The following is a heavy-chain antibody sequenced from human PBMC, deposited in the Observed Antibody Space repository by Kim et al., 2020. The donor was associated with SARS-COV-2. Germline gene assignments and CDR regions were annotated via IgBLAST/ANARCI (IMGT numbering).Heavy chain of an antibody. D-gene: IGHD3-9*01. Sequence: SETLSLTCLVSGESIISNDYYWGWVRQPPGKGPEWIGSVYFTGSTYLNPSLKSRVSISVDTSKSQFSLSLTSVTAADTAVYFFVRDANELVTGYSPFDS. CDR2: VYFTGST. J-gene: IGHJ5*01. V-gene: IGHV4-39*07. CDR3: VRDANELVTGYSPFDS. CDR1: GESIISNDYY.